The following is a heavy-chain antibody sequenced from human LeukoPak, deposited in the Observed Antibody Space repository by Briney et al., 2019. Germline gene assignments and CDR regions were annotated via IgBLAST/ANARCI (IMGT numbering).Heavy chain of an antibody. CDR1: GFTSSSYG. Sequence: GRSLRLSCAASGFTSSSYGMHWVRQAPGKGLEWVAVISYDGSNKYYADSVKGRFTISRDNSKNTLYLQMNSLRAEDTAVYYCAKGGKYYYDSSGLSDYWGQGTLVTVSS. V-gene: IGHV3-30*18. CDR2: ISYDGSNK. CDR3: AKGGKYYYDSSGLSDY. J-gene: IGHJ4*02. D-gene: IGHD3-22*01.